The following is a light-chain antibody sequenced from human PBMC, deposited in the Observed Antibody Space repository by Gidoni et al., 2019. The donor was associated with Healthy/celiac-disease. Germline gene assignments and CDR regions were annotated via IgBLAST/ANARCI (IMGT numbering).Light chain of an antibody. CDR2: GAS. V-gene: IGKV3-20*01. Sequence: IVLTQSPGTLSWSPGERATLSCRASQSASYNYLAWYQQKPGQSPRLLVYGASNRATASPDRFPGSGSGTDFTLTIDRLEPDDLAVYFCQQYADSATTFGPGTKVEIK. CDR3: QQYADSATT. J-gene: IGKJ3*01. CDR1: QSASYNY.